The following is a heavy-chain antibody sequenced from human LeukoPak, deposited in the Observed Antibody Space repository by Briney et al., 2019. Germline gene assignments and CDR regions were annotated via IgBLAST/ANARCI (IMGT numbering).Heavy chain of an antibody. D-gene: IGHD4-17*01. CDR2: INPNSGGT. CDR1: GYTFTGYF. J-gene: IGHJ4*02. Sequence: ASVKVFCKASGYTFTGYFMHWVRQAPGQGLEWMGRINPNSGGTNYAQKFQGRVTMTRDTSISTAYMELSRLRSDDTAVYYCARENGDYVDFGYWGQGTLVTVSS. V-gene: IGHV1-2*06. CDR3: ARENGDYVDFGY.